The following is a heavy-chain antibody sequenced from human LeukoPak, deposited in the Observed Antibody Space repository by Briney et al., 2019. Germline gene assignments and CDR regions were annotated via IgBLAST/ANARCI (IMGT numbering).Heavy chain of an antibody. CDR1: GYTFTGYY. J-gene: IGHJ4*02. CDR3: ARDGKYYGSGSLFELDYYFDY. CDR2: INPNSGGT. Sequence: ASVKVSCKASGYTFTGYYMHLVRQAPGQGLEWMGWINPNSGGTNYAQKFQGRVTITTDESTSTAYMELSSLRSEDTAVYYCARDGKYYGSGSLFELDYYFDYWGQGTLVTVSS. V-gene: IGHV1-2*02. D-gene: IGHD3-10*01.